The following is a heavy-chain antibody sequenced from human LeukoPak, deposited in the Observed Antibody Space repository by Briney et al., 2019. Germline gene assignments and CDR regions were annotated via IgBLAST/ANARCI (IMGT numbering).Heavy chain of an antibody. V-gene: IGHV3-23*01. D-gene: IGHD6-19*01. CDR1: GFTSSSYG. CDR3: AKRHSSGWYYFDY. J-gene: IGHJ4*02. Sequence: LSGGSLRLSCAASGFTSSSYGMSWVRQTPGKGLEWVSTISSGGPTTYYADSVKGRFTISRDDSKNTLYLQMNTLRAEDTAVYYCAKRHSSGWYYFDYWGQGTLVTVSS. CDR2: ISSGGPTT.